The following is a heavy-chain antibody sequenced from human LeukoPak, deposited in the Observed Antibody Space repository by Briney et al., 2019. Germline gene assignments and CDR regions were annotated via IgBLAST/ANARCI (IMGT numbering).Heavy chain of an antibody. CDR1: GGSFNSYY. CDR3: ASNTGTVFDY. J-gene: IGHJ4*02. D-gene: IGHD7-27*01. CDR2: VYYTGST. V-gene: IGHV4-59*01. Sequence: SETLSLTCAVYGGSFNSYYWTWVRQPPGKGLEWLGYVYYTGSTEYNPSLRSRVTISLEMSKHQFSLNLTSVTAADTAVYYCASNTGTVFDYWGQGALVTVSS.